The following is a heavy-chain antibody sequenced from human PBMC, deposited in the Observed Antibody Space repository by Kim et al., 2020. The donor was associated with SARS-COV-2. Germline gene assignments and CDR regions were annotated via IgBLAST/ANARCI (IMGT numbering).Heavy chain of an antibody. Sequence: SETLSLTCAVSGGSISSSNWWSWVRQPPGKGLEWIGEIYHSGSTNYNPSLKSRVTISVDKSKNQFSLKLSSVTAADTAVYYCAATIVGATYFDYWGQGTLVTVSS. CDR2: IYHSGST. CDR1: GGSISSSNW. V-gene: IGHV4-4*02. CDR3: AATIVGATYFDY. D-gene: IGHD1-26*01. J-gene: IGHJ4*02.